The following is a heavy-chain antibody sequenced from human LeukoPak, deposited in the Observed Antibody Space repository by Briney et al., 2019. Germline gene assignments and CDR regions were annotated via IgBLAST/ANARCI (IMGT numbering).Heavy chain of an antibody. Sequence: QAGGSLRLSCAASGFTFSTYGMHWVRQAPGKGLEWVSVIYSGGSTYYADSVKGRFTISRDNSKNTLYLQMNSLRAEDTAVYYCARGGPAAGRFDYWGQGTLVTVSS. CDR3: ARGGPAAGRFDY. CDR2: IYSGGST. CDR1: GFTFSTYG. J-gene: IGHJ4*02. D-gene: IGHD6-13*01. V-gene: IGHV3-NL1*01.